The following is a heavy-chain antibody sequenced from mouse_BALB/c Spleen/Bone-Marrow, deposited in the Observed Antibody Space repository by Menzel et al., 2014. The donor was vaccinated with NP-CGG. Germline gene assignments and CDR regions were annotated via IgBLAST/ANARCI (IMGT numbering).Heavy chain of an antibody. CDR1: GFNIKDTY. Sequence: QLQQSGAELVKPGASATLSCTASGFNIKDTYLHWVKQRPEQGLDWIGRIDPAIFTKYDPKFQGKATITADTSSNTAYLHLSSLTSEDTAVYYCASYRYGWYSEGWGAWTTVTVSS. CDR3: ASYRYGWYSEG. D-gene: IGHD2-14*01. CDR2: IDPAIFT. J-gene: IGHJ1*01. V-gene: IGHV14-3*02.